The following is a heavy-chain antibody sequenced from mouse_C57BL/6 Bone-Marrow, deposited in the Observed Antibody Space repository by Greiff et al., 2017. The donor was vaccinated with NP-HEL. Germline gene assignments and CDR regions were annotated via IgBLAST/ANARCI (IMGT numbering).Heavy chain of an antibody. CDR1: GFNIKDDY. CDR3: TKAYYSNSWFAY. V-gene: IGHV14-4*01. CDR2: IDPENGDT. Sequence: EVQLQQSGAELVRPGASVKLSCTASGFNIKDDYMHWVKQRPEPGLEWIGWIDPENGDTEYASKFQGKATITADTSSNTAYLQLSSLTSEDTAVYYCTKAYYSNSWFAYWGQGTLVTVSA. D-gene: IGHD2-5*01. J-gene: IGHJ3*01.